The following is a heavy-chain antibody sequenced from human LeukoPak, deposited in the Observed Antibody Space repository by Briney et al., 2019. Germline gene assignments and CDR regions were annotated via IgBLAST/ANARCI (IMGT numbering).Heavy chain of an antibody. J-gene: IGHJ5*02. CDR2: ITRTSNSI. Sequence: GGSLRLSCVASGFTFTSHSMIWVRQAPGRGLEWVSYITRTSNSIYYADSVKGRFTISRDNAKNSLYLQMNSLRAEDTAVYYCARGAHIYCSSTSCYSSSNWFDPWGQGTLVTVSS. D-gene: IGHD2-2*01. CDR1: GFTFTSHS. CDR3: ARGAHIYCSSTSCYSSSNWFDP. V-gene: IGHV3-21*05.